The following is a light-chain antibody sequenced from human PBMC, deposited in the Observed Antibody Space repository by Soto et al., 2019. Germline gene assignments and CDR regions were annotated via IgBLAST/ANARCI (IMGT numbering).Light chain of an antibody. Sequence: QSALTQPPSASGTPGQSVTIPCTGTSSDVGDYNYVSWYQQHPGKAPKLMIYEVSRRPSGVPDRFSGSKSGNTASLTISGLQGEDEADYFCCSYAVNNIYVFGSGTKVTVL. CDR2: EVS. CDR3: CSYAVNNIYV. J-gene: IGLJ1*01. V-gene: IGLV2-8*01. CDR1: SSDVGDYNY.